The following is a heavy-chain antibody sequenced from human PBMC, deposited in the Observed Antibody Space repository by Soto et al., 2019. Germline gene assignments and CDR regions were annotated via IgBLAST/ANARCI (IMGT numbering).Heavy chain of an antibody. Sequence: GESLNTSCKGSGYSFTKYWIPWVRQMPGKGLEWMGIIYPGDSDTRYSPPFQGQSTISADKPINTAYLQWSSLKASDTATYYCARRGVSSGYLDYWGQGIPVTVSS. CDR2: IYPGDSDT. V-gene: IGHV5-51*01. J-gene: IGHJ4*02. CDR3: ARRGVSSGYLDY. CDR1: GYSFTKYW. D-gene: IGHD3-22*01.